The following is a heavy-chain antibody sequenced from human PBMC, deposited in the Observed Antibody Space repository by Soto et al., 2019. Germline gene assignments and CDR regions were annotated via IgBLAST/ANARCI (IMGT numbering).Heavy chain of an antibody. D-gene: IGHD5-18*01. CDR2: INQGGSEI. V-gene: IGHV3-7*01. CDR3: ASLRGYSYGLDY. Sequence: GSLRLSCAASGFTFSSYWMTWVRQVPGKGLEWVANINQGGSEIYYVDSVRGRFTISRDNAKNSLYLQMNSLRAEDTAVYYCASLRGYSYGLDYWGQGTQVTVSS. J-gene: IGHJ4*02. CDR1: GFTFSSYW.